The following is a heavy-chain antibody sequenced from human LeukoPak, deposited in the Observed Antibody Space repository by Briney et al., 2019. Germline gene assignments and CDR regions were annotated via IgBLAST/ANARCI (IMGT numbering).Heavy chain of an antibody. CDR3: AGRYSYGHFDY. CDR1: GGSISSSSYY. D-gene: IGHD5-18*01. CDR2: IYYSGST. J-gene: IGHJ4*02. V-gene: IGHV4-39*01. Sequence: SSETLSLTCTVSGGSISSSSYYWGWIRQPPGKGLEWIGSIYYSGSTYYNPSLKSRVTISVDTSKNQFSLKLSSVTAADTAVYYCAGRYSYGHFDYWGQGTLVTVSS.